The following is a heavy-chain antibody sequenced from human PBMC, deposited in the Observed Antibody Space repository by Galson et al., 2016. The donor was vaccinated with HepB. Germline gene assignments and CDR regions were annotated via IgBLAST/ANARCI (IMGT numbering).Heavy chain of an antibody. D-gene: IGHD3-16*02. CDR1: GGSFRGYY. J-gene: IGHJ4*02. Sequence: ETLSLTCAVYGGSFRGYYWSWIRQPPGKGLEWTGEINHSGSRNYNPSLRSRVTIPVDTSKNQFSLKLSSVTAADTAVYYCARRFNGPGSYRHWGQGTLVTVSS. V-gene: IGHV4-34*01. CDR3: ARRFNGPGSYRH. CDR2: INHSGSR.